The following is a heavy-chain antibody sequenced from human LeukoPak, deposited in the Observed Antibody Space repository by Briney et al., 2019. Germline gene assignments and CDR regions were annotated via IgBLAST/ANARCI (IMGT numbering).Heavy chain of an antibody. V-gene: IGHV4-4*07. D-gene: IGHD6-19*01. CDR1: GGSISSYY. J-gene: IGHJ4*02. CDR3: ASSPLSVAGDTFDY. CDR2: IYTSGST. Sequence: SETLSLTCTVSGGSISSYYWSWIRQPAGKGLEWIGRIYTSGSTNYNPSLKSRLTMSVDPSKNQFSLKLSSVTAADTAVYYCASSPLSVAGDTFDYWGQGSLVTVSS.